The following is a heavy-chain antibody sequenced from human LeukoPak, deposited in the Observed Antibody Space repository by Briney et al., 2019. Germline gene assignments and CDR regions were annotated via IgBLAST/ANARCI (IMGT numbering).Heavy chain of an antibody. Sequence: GGSLRLSCAASGFNLGSYGMSWDRQAPGKGLEWVSSISNDGGGTFSADSVRGRFTISRDNSKNTLFLQMDSLRAGDTALYFCAKGSSGYFFDHWGQGSLVTVSS. V-gene: IGHV3-23*01. CDR3: AKGSSGYFFDH. D-gene: IGHD3-22*01. J-gene: IGHJ4*02. CDR1: GFNLGSYG. CDR2: ISNDGGGT.